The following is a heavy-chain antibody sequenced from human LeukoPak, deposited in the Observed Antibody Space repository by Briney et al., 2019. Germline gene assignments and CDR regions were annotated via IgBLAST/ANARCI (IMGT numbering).Heavy chain of an antibody. V-gene: IGHV3-30-3*01. CDR1: GFTFSSYA. D-gene: IGHD1-26*01. J-gene: IGHJ4*02. Sequence: GGSLRLSCAASGFTFSSYAMHWVRQAPGKGLEWVAVISYDGGNKYYADSVKGRFTISRDNSKNTLYLQMNSLRAEDTAVYYCARESGGSYLTGDYWGQGTLVTVSS. CDR3: ARESGGSYLTGDY. CDR2: ISYDGGNK.